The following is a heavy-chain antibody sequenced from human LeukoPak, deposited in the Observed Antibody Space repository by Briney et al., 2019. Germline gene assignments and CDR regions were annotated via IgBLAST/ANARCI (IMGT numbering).Heavy chain of an antibody. J-gene: IGHJ2*01. CDR2: IYHSGST. D-gene: IGHD3-10*01. CDR1: GGSISSGGYS. Sequence: PSETLSLTCAVSGGSISSGGYSWSWIRQPPGKGLEWIGYIYHSGSTYYNPSLKSRVTISVDRSKNQFSLKLSSVTAADTAVYYCARSYYYGSGSYLSYWYFDLWGRGTLVTVSS. V-gene: IGHV4-30-2*01. CDR3: ARSYYYGSGSYLSYWYFDL.